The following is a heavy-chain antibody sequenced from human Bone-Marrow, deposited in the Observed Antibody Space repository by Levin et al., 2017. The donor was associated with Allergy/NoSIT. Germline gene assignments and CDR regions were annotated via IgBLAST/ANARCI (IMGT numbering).Heavy chain of an antibody. Sequence: VASVKVSCKASGYTFIDYYIHWVRQAPGQGLEWMGLINPNNGGTDYSQKFQDRVTLARDTSISTVYMYLSSLRSDDTAMYYCASLSGWYNHWGQGSLVTVSS. V-gene: IGHV1-2*02. CDR2: INPNNGGT. CDR1: GYTFIDYY. CDR3: ASLSGWYNH. D-gene: IGHD6-25*01. J-gene: IGHJ5*02.